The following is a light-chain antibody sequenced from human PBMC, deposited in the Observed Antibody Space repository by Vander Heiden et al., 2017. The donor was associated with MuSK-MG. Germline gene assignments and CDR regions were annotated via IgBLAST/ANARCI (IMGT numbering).Light chain of an antibody. CDR3: RIWYNSASV. CDR2: YKSDSDK. V-gene: IGLV5-45*02. J-gene: IGLJ2*01. CDR1: RRISVVTYM. Sequence: QAALTQSSPPPPSPGAAASLTCTSRRRISVVTYMIYWYQQKPGSPPQYVLGYKSDSDKQQGSGVPSRFSGSRDASANAGILLNSGLQYEDEADYYCRIWYNSASVFGGGTKLTVL.